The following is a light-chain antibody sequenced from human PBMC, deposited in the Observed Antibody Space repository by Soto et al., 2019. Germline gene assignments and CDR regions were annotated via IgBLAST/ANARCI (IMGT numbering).Light chain of an antibody. V-gene: IGKV1-5*01. CDR3: QQYKSYPRT. CDR2: DAS. J-gene: IGKJ1*01. CDR1: QSISSW. Sequence: DIQMTQSPSTLSASVGDRVTITCRASQSISSWLAWYQQKPGKAPKLLIYDASSLESGVPSRFSGSGSGTEFTLTISSLQPDEFATDHCQQYKSYPRTFGQVTKVEIK.